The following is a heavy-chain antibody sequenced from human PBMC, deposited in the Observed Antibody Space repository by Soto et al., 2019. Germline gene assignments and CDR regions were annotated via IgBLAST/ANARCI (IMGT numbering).Heavy chain of an antibody. CDR2: IGTLRDT. J-gene: IGHJ5*02. Sequence: EVQLVESGGGLVQPGGSLRRSCAASGFIFSTYDMHWVRQATGKGLEWVSAIGTLRDTYYLDSVKGGFTISRENASNTVYLQMNSLRAGDTAVYNCARARSNLYGSRPPPRFDPWGLGTLVTVSS. D-gene: IGHD3-10*01. CDR3: ARARSNLYGSRPPPRFDP. CDR1: GFIFSTYD. V-gene: IGHV3-13*01.